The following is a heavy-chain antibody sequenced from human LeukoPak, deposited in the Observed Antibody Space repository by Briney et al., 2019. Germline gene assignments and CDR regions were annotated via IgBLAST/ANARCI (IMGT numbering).Heavy chain of an antibody. CDR3: ARDRGYTRYFDY. D-gene: IGHD1-1*01. CDR1: GYSISSGYY. CDR2: IYHSGST. V-gene: IGHV4-38-2*02. J-gene: IGHJ4*02. Sequence: PSETLSLTCTVSGYSISSGYYWGWIRQPPGKGLEWIGSIYHSGSTYYNPSLKSRVTISVDTSKNQFSLKLSSVTAADTAVYYCARDRGYTRYFDYWGQGTLVTVSS.